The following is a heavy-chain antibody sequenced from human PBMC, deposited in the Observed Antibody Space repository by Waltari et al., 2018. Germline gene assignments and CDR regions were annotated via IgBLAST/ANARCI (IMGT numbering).Heavy chain of an antibody. D-gene: IGHD6-19*01. Sequence: EVQLVESGGGLVQPGRSLRLSCIASGFTFGDYAMSWFRQAPGKGLEWVGLIRSKADWGTTEYAASVKGRCTSSRDNAKNSLYLQMNSLRAEDTAVYYCARDDSSGWVDAFDIWGQGTMVTVSS. CDR3: ARDDSSGWVDAFDI. J-gene: IGHJ3*02. V-gene: IGHV3-49*03. CDR2: IRSKADWGTT. CDR1: GFTFGDYA.